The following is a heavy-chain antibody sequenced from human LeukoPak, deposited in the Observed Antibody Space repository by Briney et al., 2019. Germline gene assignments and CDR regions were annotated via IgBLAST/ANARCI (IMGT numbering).Heavy chain of an antibody. CDR1: GFTFSSYG. CDR2: ISYDGSNK. J-gene: IGHJ4*02. V-gene: IGHV3-30*18. CDR3: AKDPYFDY. Sequence: GGSLRLSCAASGFTFSSYGMHWVRQAPGKGLEWVAVISYDGSNKYYADSVKGRFTISRDSSKNTLYLQMNSLRAEDTAVYYCAKDPYFDYWGQGTLVTVSS.